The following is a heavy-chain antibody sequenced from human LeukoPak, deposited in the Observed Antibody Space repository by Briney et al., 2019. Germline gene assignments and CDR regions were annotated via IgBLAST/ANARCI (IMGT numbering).Heavy chain of an antibody. V-gene: IGHV3-48*04. CDR2: ISSSSSTI. CDR3: VRVWSSGYTKDY. D-gene: IGHD3-22*01. J-gene: IGHJ4*02. Sequence: GGSLRLSCAASGFTFSSYSIDWVRQAPEKGLEWLSYISSSSSTIYYADSVKGRFTISRDNAKNSVYLQMNSLRAEDTAVYYCVRVWSSGYTKDYWGEGTLVTVSS. CDR1: GFTFSSYS.